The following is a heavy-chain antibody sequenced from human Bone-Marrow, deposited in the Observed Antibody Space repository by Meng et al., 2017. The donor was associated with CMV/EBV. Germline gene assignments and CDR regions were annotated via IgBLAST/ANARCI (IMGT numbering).Heavy chain of an antibody. CDR3: ARAVAGTGWFDP. CDR1: GYPFNSYY. D-gene: IGHD6-19*01. J-gene: IGHJ5*02. CDR2: MNPNSGNT. V-gene: IGHV1-8*03. Sequence: CQASGYPFNSYYINWVRQATGQGLEWMGWMNPNSGNTGYAQKFQGRVTITRNTSISTAYMELSSLRSEDTAVYYCARAVAGTGWFDPWGQGTLVTVSS.